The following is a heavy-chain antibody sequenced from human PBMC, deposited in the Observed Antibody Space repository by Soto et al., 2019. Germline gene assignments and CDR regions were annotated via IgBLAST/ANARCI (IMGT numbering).Heavy chain of an antibody. D-gene: IGHD6-13*01. CDR3: ARDNIAAAGTGYYYYYYMDV. CDR1: GFTFSSYA. CDR2: ISSNGGST. J-gene: IGHJ6*03. Sequence: GGSLRLSCAASGFTFSSYAMHWVRQAPGKGLEYVSAISSNGGSTYYANSVKGRFTISRDNSKNTLYLQMGSLRAEDMAVYYCARDNIAAAGTGYYYYYYMDVWGKGTTVTVSS. V-gene: IGHV3-64*01.